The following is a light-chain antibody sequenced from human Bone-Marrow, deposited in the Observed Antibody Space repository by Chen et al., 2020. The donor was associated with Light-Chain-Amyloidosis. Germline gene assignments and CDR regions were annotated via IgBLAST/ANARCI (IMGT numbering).Light chain of an antibody. Sequence: QSALTQPASVSGSPGQSITISCTGTSSDVGGDNHVSWYQQHPDKALKLMIDEVPNRPSWVADRFSGSKSDNTASRTISGLQTEDEADYFCSSYTITNTLVFGSGTRVTVL. CDR3: SSYTITNTLV. J-gene: IGLJ1*01. V-gene: IGLV2-14*01. CDR2: EVP. CDR1: SSDVGGDNH.